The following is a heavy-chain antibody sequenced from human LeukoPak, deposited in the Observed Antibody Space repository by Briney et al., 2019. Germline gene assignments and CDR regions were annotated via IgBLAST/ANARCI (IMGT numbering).Heavy chain of an antibody. Sequence: PSETLSPTCTVSGGSISSYYWSWIRQPPGMGLEWIGYIYYSGSTNYNPSLKSRVTISVDTSKNQFSLKLSSVTAADTAVYYCARLGITMVRGVIIMYYYYYMDVWGKGTTVTVSS. D-gene: IGHD3-10*01. CDR1: GGSISSYY. CDR2: IYYSGST. V-gene: IGHV4-59*08. J-gene: IGHJ6*03. CDR3: ARLGITMVRGVIIMYYYYYMDV.